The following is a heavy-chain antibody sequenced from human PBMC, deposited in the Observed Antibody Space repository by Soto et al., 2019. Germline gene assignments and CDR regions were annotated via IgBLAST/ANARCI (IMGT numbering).Heavy chain of an antibody. V-gene: IGHV1-69*01. CDR2: ITRIFGTA. D-gene: IGHD6-19*01. J-gene: IGHJ5*02. CDR3: ASGITVAFDH. CDR1: GGTFSNNV. Sequence: QVQLVQSGAEVKTPGSSVKVTCKASGGTFSNNVISWVRQAPGQGLECMGGITRIFGTATSNYAQKFQGRITTTADESTNTAYMELSSLRSEDTALYYCASGITVAFDHWGQGTLVTVSS.